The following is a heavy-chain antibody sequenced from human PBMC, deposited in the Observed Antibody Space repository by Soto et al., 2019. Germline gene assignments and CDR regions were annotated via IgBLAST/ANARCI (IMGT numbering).Heavy chain of an antibody. Sequence: GVSLRLSCAASGFTFSSYWMVWVRQAPGKGLEWVANIKPDGSEKYYVDSVKGRFTISRDNARKSLYLQMNSLRAEDTAVYYCVRDAHRGGDFDYWGQGT. CDR3: VRDAHRGGDFDY. V-gene: IGHV3-7*04. D-gene: IGHD3-10*01. J-gene: IGHJ4*02. CDR2: IKPDGSEK. CDR1: GFTFSSYW.